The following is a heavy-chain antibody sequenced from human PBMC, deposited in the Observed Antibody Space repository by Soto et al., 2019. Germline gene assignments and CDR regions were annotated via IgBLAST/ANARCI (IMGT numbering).Heavy chain of an antibody. CDR3: ARDRGITRFHYYYYAMDA. J-gene: IGHJ6*02. D-gene: IGHD3-16*01. V-gene: IGHV1-18*01. Sequence: QLQLVQSGTEVRKPGASVKVTCKASGYTFNDYGVSWVRQAPGQGLEWLGWINSRNQSTEVAQRFKDRVIMTTDSSTTTAYMELRGLKSDDTATYYCARDRGITRFHYYYYAMDAWGQGTTVIVSS. CDR1: GYTFNDYG. CDR2: INSRNQST.